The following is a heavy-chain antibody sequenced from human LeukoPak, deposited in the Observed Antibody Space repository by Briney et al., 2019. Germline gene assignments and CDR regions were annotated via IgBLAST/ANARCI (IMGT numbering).Heavy chain of an antibody. Sequence: PGGSLRLSCAASGFTFSSYWMNWVRQAPGKGLVWVSRINSDGSSTRYADSVKGRFTISRDNAKNTLFLQMNSLRAEDTAVYFCARKTSALGGAFDIWGQGTMVTVSS. CDR3: ARKTSALGGAFDI. CDR1: GFTFSSYW. CDR2: INSDGSST. J-gene: IGHJ3*02. V-gene: IGHV3-74*01.